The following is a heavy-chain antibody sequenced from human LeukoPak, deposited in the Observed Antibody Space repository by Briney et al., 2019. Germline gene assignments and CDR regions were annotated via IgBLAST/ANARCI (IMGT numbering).Heavy chain of an antibody. V-gene: IGHV4-34*01. D-gene: IGHD4-11*01. CDR3: ARVATTVTGGYYYYYMDV. J-gene: IGHJ6*03. Sequence: SETLSLTCAVYGGSFSGYYWSWIRQPPGKGLEWIGEINHSGSTNYNPSLKSRVTISVDTSKNQFSLKLSSVTAADTAVYYCARVATTVTGGYYYYYMDVWGKGTTVTVSS. CDR1: GGSFSGYY. CDR2: INHSGST.